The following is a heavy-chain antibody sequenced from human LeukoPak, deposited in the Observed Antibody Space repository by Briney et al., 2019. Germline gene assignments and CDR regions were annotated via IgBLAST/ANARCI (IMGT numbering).Heavy chain of an antibody. CDR1: GFTFTIFE. V-gene: IGHV3-48*03. CDR2: ISASGNIV. D-gene: IGHD3-10*01. J-gene: IGHJ4*02. CDR3: AALYYIKGTY. Sequence: VGSLRLSCAASGFTFTIFEMNWFRQAPGRGLEWIAYISASGNIVDYAESVKGRFTISRDNSKSSLYLRMNSLRAEDTAVYYCAALYYIKGTYWGQGTLVTVSS.